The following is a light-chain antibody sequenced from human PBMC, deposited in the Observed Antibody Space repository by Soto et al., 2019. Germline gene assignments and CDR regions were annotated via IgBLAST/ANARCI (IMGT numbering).Light chain of an antibody. J-gene: IGLJ7*01. CDR3: CLYLGGTSV. CDR2: EVS. Sequence: QSVLTQPPSAAGSPGQSVTISCTGTSTDVGGYNYVSWYQQYPGKAPKLMIYEVSKRPSGVPDRFSGSKSGNTASLTVSGLQAEDEADYYCCLYLGGTSVFGGGTQLTVL. CDR1: STDVGGYNY. V-gene: IGLV2-8*01.